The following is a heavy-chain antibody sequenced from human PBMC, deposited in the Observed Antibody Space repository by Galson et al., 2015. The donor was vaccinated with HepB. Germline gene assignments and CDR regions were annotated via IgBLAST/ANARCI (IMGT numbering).Heavy chain of an antibody. CDR3: ARARGSSWYYDY. D-gene: IGHD6-13*01. J-gene: IGHJ4*02. CDR2: ISSRGITV. Sequence: SLRLSCAAPGFTFSTYSMNWVRQVPGKGLEWLSYISSRGITVYYADSVTGRFTISRDNANNSLYLHMNSLTAEDTAVYYCARARGSSWYYDYWGQGTLVTVSS. CDR1: GFTFSTYS. V-gene: IGHV3-48*01.